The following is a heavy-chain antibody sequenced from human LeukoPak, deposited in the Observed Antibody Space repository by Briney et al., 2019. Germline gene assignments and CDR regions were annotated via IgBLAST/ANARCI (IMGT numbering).Heavy chain of an antibody. V-gene: IGHV1-69*04. CDR3: ARATTVVTPLDY. CDR1: GGTFSSYA. D-gene: IGHD4-17*01. CDR2: IIPILGIA. J-gene: IGHJ4*02. Sequence: SVKVSCKASGGTFSSYAISWVRQAPGQGLEWMGRIIPILGIANYAQKFQGRVTITADKSTSTAYMELSSLRSEDTAVYYCARATTVVTPLDYWGQGTLVTVSS.